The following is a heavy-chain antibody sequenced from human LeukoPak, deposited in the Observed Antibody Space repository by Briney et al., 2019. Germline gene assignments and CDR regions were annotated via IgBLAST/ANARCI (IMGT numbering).Heavy chain of an antibody. D-gene: IGHD4-23*01. J-gene: IGHJ4*02. CDR2: IYYSGST. Sequence: SQTLSLTCTVSGGSISSGGYYWRWIRQHPGKGLEWIGYIYYSGSTYYNPSLKSRVTISVDTSKNQFSLKLSSVTAADTAVYYCARGGMVRLGPFDYWGQGTLVTVSS. CDR1: GGSISSGGYY. CDR3: ARGGMVRLGPFDY. V-gene: IGHV4-31*03.